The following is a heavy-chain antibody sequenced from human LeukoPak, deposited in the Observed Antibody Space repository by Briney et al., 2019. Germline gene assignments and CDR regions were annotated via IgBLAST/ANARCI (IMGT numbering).Heavy chain of an antibody. V-gene: IGHV1-8*01. CDR2: MNPNSGNT. Sequence: ASVKVSCKASGYTFTSYDINWVRQATGQGLEWMGWMNPNSGNTGYAQKFQGRVTMTTDTSTSTAYMELRSLRSDDTAVYYCARPQAYGTDAFDIWGQGTMVTVSS. CDR1: GYTFTSYD. CDR3: ARPQAYGTDAFDI. J-gene: IGHJ3*02. D-gene: IGHD4-17*01.